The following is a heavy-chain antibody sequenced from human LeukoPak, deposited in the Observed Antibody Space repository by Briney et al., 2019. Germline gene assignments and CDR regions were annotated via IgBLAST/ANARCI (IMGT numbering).Heavy chain of an antibody. V-gene: IGHV4-59*01. D-gene: IGHD3-22*01. CDR3: ERRGNLNYYDSSGYTPHPFDY. CDR1: GGSISSYY. J-gene: IGHJ4*02. Sequence: PSETLSLTCTVSGGSISSYYWSWIRQPPGKGLEWIGYIYYSGSTNYNPSLKSRVTISVDMSKNQFSLKLSSVTAADTAVYYCERRGNLNYYDSSGYTPHPFDYWGQGTLVTVSS. CDR2: IYYSGST.